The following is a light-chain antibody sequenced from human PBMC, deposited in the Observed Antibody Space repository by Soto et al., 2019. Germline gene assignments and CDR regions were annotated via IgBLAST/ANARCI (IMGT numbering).Light chain of an antibody. V-gene: IGKV3-20*01. CDR3: QQYIRCVGT. J-gene: IGKJ4*02. Sequence: EIVLTQSPGTLSLSPGERATLSCRASQSVSSTNFAWYQQKPGQAPRLLIYGAATRATGIPDRYSGSGSGTAFTLTVSRREPEDFAVYDCQQYIRCVGTFGGGTKVEVK. CDR1: QSVSSTN. CDR2: GAA.